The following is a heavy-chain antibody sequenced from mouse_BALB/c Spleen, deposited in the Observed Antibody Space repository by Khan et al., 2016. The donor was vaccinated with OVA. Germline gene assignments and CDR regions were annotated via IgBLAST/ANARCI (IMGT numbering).Heavy chain of an antibody. CDR2: INPSNGYT. D-gene: IGHD2-14*01. V-gene: IGHV1-4*01. J-gene: IGHJ3*01. CDR3: VRDGAYHRNDGWFAY. Sequence: QVQLQQSGAELARPGASVKMSCKASGYTFTSYTIHWIKLRLGLGLEWIGFINPSNGYTNYNQKFTDKSTLTADKTSTTVYMQLRSLTSDDSAVYNCVRDGAYHRNDGWFAYWGQGTLVTVSA. CDR1: GYTFTSYT.